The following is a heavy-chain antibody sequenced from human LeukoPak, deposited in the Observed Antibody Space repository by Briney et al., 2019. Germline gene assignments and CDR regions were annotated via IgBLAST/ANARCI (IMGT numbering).Heavy chain of an antibody. CDR3: ARGPRGQSLNY. V-gene: IGHV3-23*01. J-gene: IGHJ4*02. Sequence: GGSLRLSCTASGFTLSNNDVSWVRQAPGKGLEWVSTISGSGVSTNYADSVKGRFTISRDNSKNTLYLQVNSLSAEDTAIYYCARGPRGQSLNYWGQGTLVTVSS. CDR1: GFTLSNND. CDR2: ISGSGVST.